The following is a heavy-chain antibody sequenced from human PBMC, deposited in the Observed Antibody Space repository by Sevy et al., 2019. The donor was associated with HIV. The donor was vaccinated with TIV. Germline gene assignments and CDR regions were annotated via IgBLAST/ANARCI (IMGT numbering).Heavy chain of an antibody. CDR1: GFIFSSYW. CDR3: ASDYS. V-gene: IGHV3-7*01. CDR2: IKQDGGEK. Sequence: GGSLRLSCAASGFIFSSYWMTWVRQAPGKGLEWVATIKQDGGEKYYVDSVKGRFTISRDNAKNSVYLQMSSLRVEDTAMYFCASDYSWGQGTLVTVSS. J-gene: IGHJ4*02.